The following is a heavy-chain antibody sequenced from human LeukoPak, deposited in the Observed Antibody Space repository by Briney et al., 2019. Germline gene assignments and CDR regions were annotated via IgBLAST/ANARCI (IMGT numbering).Heavy chain of an antibody. V-gene: IGHV1-18*01. CDR3: ARVRVNYVWGNYPVDY. D-gene: IGHD3-16*02. J-gene: IGHJ4*02. CDR1: VYTFTIYG. CDR2: ISGNNGNT. Sequence: ASVNVSFKASVYTFTIYGISWVRQAPGQGLEWMGWISGNNGNTNYAQKLQGRVTMTTDTSTSTAYVELRSLRSDDTALYYCARVRVNYVWGNYPVDYWGQGTLVTVSS.